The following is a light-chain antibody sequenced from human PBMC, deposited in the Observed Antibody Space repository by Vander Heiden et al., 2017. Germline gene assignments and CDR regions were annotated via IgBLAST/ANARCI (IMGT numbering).Light chain of an antibody. CDR1: QSISTW. V-gene: IGKV1-5*03. J-gene: IGKJ1*01. CDR2: GAS. CDR3: QNYNSYPWT. Sequence: DIQMTQSPSTLSASVGDRVTITCRASQSISTWLAWYQQKPGKAPKLLIYGASSLETGVPSRFSGSGSGTEFTLTISSLQPDDFATYYCQNYNSYPWTFGQGTKVEIK.